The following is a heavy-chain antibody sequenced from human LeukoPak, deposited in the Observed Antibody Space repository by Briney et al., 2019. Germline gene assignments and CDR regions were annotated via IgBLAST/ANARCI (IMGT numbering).Heavy chain of an antibody. CDR2: VNPDSGVS. D-gene: IGHD1-1*01. CDR3: ARVIAGTPSFAY. V-gene: IGHV1-2*02. Sequence: GASVKVSCKASGYTFTGYYMHWVRQAPGPGLEWVAWVNPDSGVSNYAQNFQGRVTVTRDTSISAAYMGLTRLRSDDTAVYYCARVIAGTPSFAYWGQGTLVTVSS. CDR1: GYTFTGYY. J-gene: IGHJ4*02.